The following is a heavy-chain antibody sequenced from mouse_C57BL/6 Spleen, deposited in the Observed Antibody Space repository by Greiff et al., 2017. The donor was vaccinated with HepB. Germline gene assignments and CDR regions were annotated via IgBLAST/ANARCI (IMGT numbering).Heavy chain of an antibody. CDR1: GYTFTSYW. J-gene: IGHJ4*01. D-gene: IGHD1-1*02. Sequence: VQLKQPGAELVRPGSSVKLSCKASGYTFTSYWMHWVKQRPIQGLEWIGNIDPSDSETHYNQKFKDKATLTVDKSSSTAYMQLSSLTSEDSAVYYCARGNEFWWAMDYWGQGTSVTVSS. CDR3: ARGNEFWWAMDY. CDR2: IDPSDSET. V-gene: IGHV1-52*01.